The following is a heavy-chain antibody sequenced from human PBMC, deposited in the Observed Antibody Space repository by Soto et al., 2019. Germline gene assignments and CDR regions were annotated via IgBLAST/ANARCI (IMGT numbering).Heavy chain of an antibody. CDR1: GYTFTGSY. CDR3: ARHPHGPYVDTRIDYYFDY. J-gene: IGHJ4*01. V-gene: IGHV1-2*02. Sequence: ASVKVSCKASGYTFTGSYMHWVRQAPGQGLQWMGCINPSNGGTNYAQKFQGRVTMTGDTSTTTAYMELNSLTSDDTAIYFCARHPHGPYVDTRIDYYFDYWGHGTPVPVYS. CDR2: INPSNGGT. D-gene: IGHD5-18*01.